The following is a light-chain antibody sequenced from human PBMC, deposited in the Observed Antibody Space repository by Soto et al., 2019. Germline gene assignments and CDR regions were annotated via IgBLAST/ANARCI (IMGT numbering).Light chain of an antibody. Sequence: EIVLTQSPGTLSLSPGERATLSCRASQSVTSNYLAWYQQKPGQAPGLLIYDTSTRASGVPDRFSGSGSGTEFTLTISRLEPEDFAVYYCQQYNTSPRTFGQGTKVDI. V-gene: IGKV3-20*01. J-gene: IGKJ1*01. CDR2: DTS. CDR1: QSVTSNY. CDR3: QQYNTSPRT.